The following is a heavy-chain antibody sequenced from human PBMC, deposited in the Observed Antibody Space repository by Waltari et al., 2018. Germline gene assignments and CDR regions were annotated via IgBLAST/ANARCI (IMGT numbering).Heavy chain of an antibody. Sequence: QVQLQESGPGLGEPSETLYLTCAVPGYSISSGYYWGWIRHPPGKGLEWIGSIYHSGSTYYNPSLKSRVTISVDTSKNQFSLKLSSVTAADTAVYYCARDRWAAAGTGSWFDPWGQGTLVTVSS. J-gene: IGHJ5*02. CDR1: GYSISSGYY. V-gene: IGHV4-38-2*02. D-gene: IGHD6-13*01. CDR3: ARDRWAAAGTGSWFDP. CDR2: IYHSGST.